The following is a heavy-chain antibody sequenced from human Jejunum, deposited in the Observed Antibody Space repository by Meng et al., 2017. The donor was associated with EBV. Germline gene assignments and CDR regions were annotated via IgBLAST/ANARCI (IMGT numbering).Heavy chain of an antibody. Sequence: CHGLVLPFGTWSLAWSVYCASIRSSPWWSWFSQAPGEGLEWIGEIYYTGRTNYNPSLKSRVSMSIDKSKNQFSLNLNSVTVADTAVYYCATSMSGYSYGYSWGQGTLVTVSS. CDR1: CASIRSSPW. D-gene: IGHD5-12*01. V-gene: IGHV4-4*02. J-gene: IGHJ5*02. CDR2: IYYTGRT. CDR3: ATSMSGYSYGYS.